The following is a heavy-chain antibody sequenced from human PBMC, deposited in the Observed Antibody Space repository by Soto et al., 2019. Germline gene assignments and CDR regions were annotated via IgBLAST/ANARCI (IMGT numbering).Heavy chain of an antibody. Sequence: QVQLQQWGAGLLKPSETLSLTCAVYGGSFSGYYWSWIRQPPGKGLEWIGEINHSGSTNYNPSLKSRVTISVDTSKNQFSLKLSSVTAADTAVYYCATEVKGYSYGFKGYYYGMDVWGQGTTVTVSS. V-gene: IGHV4-34*01. CDR1: GGSFSGYY. CDR2: INHSGST. J-gene: IGHJ6*02. CDR3: ATEVKGYSYGFKGYYYGMDV. D-gene: IGHD5-18*01.